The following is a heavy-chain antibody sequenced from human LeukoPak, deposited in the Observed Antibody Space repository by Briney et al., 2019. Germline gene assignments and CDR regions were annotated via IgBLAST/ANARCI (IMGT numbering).Heavy chain of an antibody. D-gene: IGHD5-12*01. CDR2: ISGSGGST. CDR1: GFTFSSYA. CDR3: AKPFYSGYDSHFDY. Sequence: AGGSLRLSCAASGFTFSSYAVSWVRQAPGKGLEWVSAISGSGGSTYYADSVKGRFTISRDNSKNTLYLQMNSLRAEDTAVYYCAKPFYSGYDSHFDYWGQGTLVTVSS. J-gene: IGHJ4*02. V-gene: IGHV3-23*01.